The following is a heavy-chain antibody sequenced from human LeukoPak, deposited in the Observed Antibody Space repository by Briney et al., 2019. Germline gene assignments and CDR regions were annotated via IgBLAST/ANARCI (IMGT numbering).Heavy chain of an antibody. CDR2: INPNSGGT. J-gene: IGHJ4*02. Sequence: ASVKVSCKASGYAFTGYYMHWVRQAPGQGLEWMGRINPNSGGTNYAQKFQGRVTMTRDTSISTAYMELRSLRSDDTAVYYCARLVTTMVRGGWNDYWGQGTLVTVSS. D-gene: IGHD3-10*01. CDR3: ARLVTTMVRGGWNDY. V-gene: IGHV1-2*06. CDR1: GYAFTGYY.